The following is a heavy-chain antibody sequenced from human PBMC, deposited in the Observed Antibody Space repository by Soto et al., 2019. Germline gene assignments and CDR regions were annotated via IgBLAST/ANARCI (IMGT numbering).Heavy chain of an antibody. CDR3: SIDLFGERAFDI. J-gene: IGHJ3*02. CDR2: IRSKASGGTA. V-gene: IGHV3-49*03. Sequence: EVQLVESGGDLVQPGRSLRLSCTTSGFTFGDYAVSWLRQAPGKGLEWVSFIRSKASGGTAEYAASVKGRFTISRDDSKSIAYLQMNRMKTEDTAGYYCSIDLFGERAFDIWGQGTMVTVSS. D-gene: IGHD3-10*01. CDR1: GFTFGDYA.